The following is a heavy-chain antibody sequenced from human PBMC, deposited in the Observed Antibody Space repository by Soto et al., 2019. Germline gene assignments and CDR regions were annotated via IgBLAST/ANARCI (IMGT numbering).Heavy chain of an antibody. Sequence: PSETLFLTCPVSGGSISSGGYSWSWIRQPPGKGLEWIGYIYHSGSTYYNPSLKGRVTISVDRSKNQFSLKLSSVTTADTAVYYCARVPDRWGQGTLVTVSS. J-gene: IGHJ5*02. CDR3: ARVPDR. V-gene: IGHV4-30-2*01. CDR1: GGSISSGGYS. D-gene: IGHD2-2*01. CDR2: IYHSGST.